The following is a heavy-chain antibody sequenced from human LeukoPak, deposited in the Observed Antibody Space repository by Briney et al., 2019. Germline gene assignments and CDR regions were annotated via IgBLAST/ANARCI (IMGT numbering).Heavy chain of an antibody. CDR3: VRGYSGWDAFDI. V-gene: IGHV4-39*07. D-gene: IGHD6-19*01. Sequence: SETLSLTCTVSGGSISSSSYYWGWIRQPPGKGLEWIGSIYHSGSTYYNPSLKSRVTISVDTSKNQFSLKLSSVTAADTAVYYCVRGYSGWDAFDIWGQGTMVTVSS. J-gene: IGHJ3*02. CDR2: IYHSGST. CDR1: GGSISSSSYY.